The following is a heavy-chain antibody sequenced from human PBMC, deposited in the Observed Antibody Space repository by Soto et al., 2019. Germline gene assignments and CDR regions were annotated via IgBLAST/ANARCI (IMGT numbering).Heavy chain of an antibody. CDR1: GFPFSSYG. D-gene: IGHD5-18*01. CDR3: AKDPRIQLWLDFGY. V-gene: IGHV3-30*18. J-gene: IGHJ4*02. CDR2: ISYDGSNK. Sequence: RRSCAASGFPFSSYGMHWVRQARGRGLEWVAVISYDGSNKYYADSVQGRFTISSDNSKNTLYLQMNSLRAEDTAVYYCAKDPRIQLWLDFGYWGQGTLVTVSS.